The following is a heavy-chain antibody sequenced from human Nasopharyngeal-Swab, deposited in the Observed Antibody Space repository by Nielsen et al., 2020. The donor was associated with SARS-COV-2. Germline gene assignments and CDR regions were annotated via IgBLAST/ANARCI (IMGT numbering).Heavy chain of an antibody. CDR2: ISGSGGST. J-gene: IGHJ3*02. D-gene: IGHD3-9*01. CDR3: AKKLENILRYFDWLLDTFDI. CDR1: GFTFSSYA. Sequence: GGSLRLSCAASGFTFSSYAMSWVRQAPGEGLEWVSAISGSGGSTYYADSVKGRFTISRDNSKNTLYLQMNSLRAEDTAVYYCAKKLENILRYFDWLLDTFDIWGQGTMVTVSS. V-gene: IGHV3-23*01.